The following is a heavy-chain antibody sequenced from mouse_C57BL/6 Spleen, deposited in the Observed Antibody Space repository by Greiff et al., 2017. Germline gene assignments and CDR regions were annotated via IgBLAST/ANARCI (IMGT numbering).Heavy chain of an antibody. CDR3: ARDWGGIYYGNPAWFAY. Sequence: EVQLVESGGGLVKPGGSLKLSCAASGFTFSSYAMSWVRQTPEKRLEWVATISDGGSYTYYPDNVKGRFTISRDNAKNNLYLQMSHLKSEDTAMYYCARDWGGIYYGNPAWFAYWGQGTLVTVSA. D-gene: IGHD2-1*01. CDR2: ISDGGSYT. CDR1: GFTFSSYA. V-gene: IGHV5-4*01. J-gene: IGHJ3*01.